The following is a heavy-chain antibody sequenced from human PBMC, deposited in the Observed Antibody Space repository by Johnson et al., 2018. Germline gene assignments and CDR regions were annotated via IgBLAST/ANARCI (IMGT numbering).Heavy chain of an antibody. CDR3: ARDVGDDSGYMDV. J-gene: IGHJ6*03. D-gene: IGHD4-17*01. CDR2: IYYSGST. V-gene: IGHV4-59*01. Sequence: QVQLQESGPGLVKPSETLSLTCTVSGGSISSFYWSWIRQPPGKGLEWIGYIYYSGSTTYIPSLQSRVTMSVDTSKNQVSLKLSSVTAADTAVYYCARDVGDDSGYMDVWGKGTTVTVSS. CDR1: GGSISSFY.